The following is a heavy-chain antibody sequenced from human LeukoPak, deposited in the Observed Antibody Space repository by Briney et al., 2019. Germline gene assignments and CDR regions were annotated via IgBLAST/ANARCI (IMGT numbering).Heavy chain of an antibody. J-gene: IGHJ4*02. V-gene: IGHV3-53*01. CDR3: ASSVLRYFDWLSHSDY. CDR1: GFTVSSNY. Sequence: PGGSLRLSCAASGFTVSSNYMSWVRQAPGEGLEWVSVIYSGGSTYYADSVKGRFTISSDNSKNTLYLQMNSLRAEDTAVYYCASSVLRYFDWLSHSDYWGQGTLVTVSS. D-gene: IGHD3-9*01. CDR2: IYSGGST.